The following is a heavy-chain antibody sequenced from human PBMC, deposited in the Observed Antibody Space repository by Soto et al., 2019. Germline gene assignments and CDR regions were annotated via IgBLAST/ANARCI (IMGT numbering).Heavy chain of an antibody. V-gene: IGHV1-69*13. J-gene: IGHJ6*02. Sequence: ASVKVSCKASRCTFSSYAIIWVRQAPGQGLEWMGGIIPIFGTANYAQKFQGRVTITADESTSTAYMELSSLRSEDTAVYYCARGRYGGNSEEFYYYGMDVWGQGTTVTVSS. CDR1: RCTFSSYA. D-gene: IGHD4-17*01. CDR3: ARGRYGGNSEEFYYYGMDV. CDR2: IIPIFGTA.